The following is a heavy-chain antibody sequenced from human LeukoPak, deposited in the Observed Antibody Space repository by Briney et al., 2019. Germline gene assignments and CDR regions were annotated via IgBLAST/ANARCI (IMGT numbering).Heavy chain of an antibody. CDR3: ARGFALDF. CDR1: GDTVSSNSAA. CDR2: TYYRSKWYY. J-gene: IGHJ3*01. V-gene: IGHV6-1*01. Sequence: SQTLSLTCDISGDTVSSNSAAWNWIRQSPSRGLEWLGRTYYRSKWYYDYAVSVKSRITISPDTSKNQFSLQLNSVTADDTAVYYCARGFALDFWGQGAMVTVSS.